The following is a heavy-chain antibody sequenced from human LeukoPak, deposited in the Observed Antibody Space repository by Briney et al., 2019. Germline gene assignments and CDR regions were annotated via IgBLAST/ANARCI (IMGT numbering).Heavy chain of an antibody. J-gene: IGHJ3*02. Sequence: ASVKVSCKASGYTFTSYAMNWVRQAPGQGLEWMGWINTNTGNPTYAQGFTGRFVFSLDTSVSTAYLQISSLKAEDTAVYYCARVWDSSGYPTPRPFDIWGQGTMVTVSS. CDR1: GYTFTSYA. D-gene: IGHD3-22*01. CDR3: ARVWDSSGYPTPRPFDI. V-gene: IGHV7-4-1*02. CDR2: INTNTGNP.